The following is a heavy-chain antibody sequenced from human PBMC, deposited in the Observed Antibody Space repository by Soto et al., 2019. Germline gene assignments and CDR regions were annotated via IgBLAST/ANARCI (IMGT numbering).Heavy chain of an antibody. J-gene: IGHJ5*02. Sequence: QVQLQESGPGLVKPSETLSLTCTVSGGSISSYYWSWIRQPPGKGLEWIGYIYYSGSTNYNPSLKRRVTISVDTSKNQFSLKLSSVTAADTAVYYCARIEDYYGSGSYLGWFDPWGQGTLVTVSS. D-gene: IGHD3-10*01. CDR3: ARIEDYYGSGSYLGWFDP. V-gene: IGHV4-59*08. CDR1: GGSISSYY. CDR2: IYYSGST.